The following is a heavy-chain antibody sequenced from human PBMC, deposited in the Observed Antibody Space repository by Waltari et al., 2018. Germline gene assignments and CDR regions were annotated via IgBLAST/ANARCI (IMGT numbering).Heavy chain of an antibody. CDR2: IKQDGSEK. V-gene: IGHV3-7*01. Sequence: EVQLVESGGGLAQPGGSLRLPCAASGLSFRNYWMTWVSQASGKGPEWVANIKQDGSEKYYMDSVKGRFTISRDNAKNSLYLQMNNLRVEDTAVYYCTRGGRDSSWYWRDWGQGTLVTVSS. J-gene: IGHJ4*02. D-gene: IGHD6-13*01. CDR1: GLSFRNYW. CDR3: TRGGRDSSWYWRD.